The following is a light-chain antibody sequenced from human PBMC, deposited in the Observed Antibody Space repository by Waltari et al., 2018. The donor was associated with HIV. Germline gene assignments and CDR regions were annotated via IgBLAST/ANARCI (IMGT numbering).Light chain of an antibody. CDR2: ATA. Sequence: DIQMTQSPSSLSASIGDRVTITCRASQSIKRNLNWVQQKSGKAPNILIYATATLQNGVPSRFSGSGSETNFTLTITRLQPEDFATYYCQQSYATPRSFGQGTKL. CDR1: QSIKRN. V-gene: IGKV1-39*01. CDR3: QQSYATPRS. J-gene: IGKJ2*03.